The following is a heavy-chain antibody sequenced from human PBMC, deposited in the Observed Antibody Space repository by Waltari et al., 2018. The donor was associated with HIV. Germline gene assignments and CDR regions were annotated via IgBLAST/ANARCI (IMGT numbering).Heavy chain of an antibody. J-gene: IGHJ4*02. CDR3: ARTNYYDY. Sequence: EVHLVQSGGRLVQPGASLRLSCKASGFTCSTYGMNWVWQAPGRGLEDVAGISSNRGTTSYAKADRGRITISRENSKSTLYLQMGSLRAEDTDVYYCARTNYYDYWGQGALVTVSS. V-gene: IGHV3-64*01. CDR1: GFTCSTYG. CDR2: ISSNRGTT. D-gene: IGHD2-8*01.